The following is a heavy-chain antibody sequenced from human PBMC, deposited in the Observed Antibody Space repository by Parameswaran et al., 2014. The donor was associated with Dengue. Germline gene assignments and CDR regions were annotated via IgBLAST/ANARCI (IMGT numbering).Heavy chain of an antibody. CDR3: ARPGRASYDFWSGYGNWFDP. D-gene: IGHD3-3*01. V-gene: IGHV1-3*04. CDR2: INTENGNT. J-gene: IGHJ5*02. CDR1: GYAFSSYG. Sequence: ASVKVSCKASGYAFSSYGIHWVRQAPGQSLEWMGWINTENGNTQYSQKFQGRVTITRDTSASTAYMELSSLRSDDTALYYCARPGRASYDFWSGYGNWFDPWGQGTLVTVSS.